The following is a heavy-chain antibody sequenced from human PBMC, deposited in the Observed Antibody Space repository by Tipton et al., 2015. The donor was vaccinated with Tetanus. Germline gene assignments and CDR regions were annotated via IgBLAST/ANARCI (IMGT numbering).Heavy chain of an antibody. Sequence: SGFTFSSYGMHWVRQAPGKGLEWAAVIWYDGSNTYYADSVKGRFTISRDNSKNTLYLQMNSLRAEDTAVYYCASSGVQDAVAGNIGVPHYYYYYGMDVWGQGTTVTVSS. CDR2: IWYDGSNT. CDR1: GFTFSSYG. CDR3: ASSGVQDAVAGNIGVPHYYYYYGMDV. J-gene: IGHJ6*02. D-gene: IGHD6-19*01. V-gene: IGHV3-33*01.